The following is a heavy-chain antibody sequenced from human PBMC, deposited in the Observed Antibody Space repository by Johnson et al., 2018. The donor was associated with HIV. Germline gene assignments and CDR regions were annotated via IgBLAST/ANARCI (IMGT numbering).Heavy chain of an antibody. Sequence: QVQLVESGGGLVKPGGSLRLSCAASGFTFSDYYIHWIRQAPGKGLEWLAFITGRGTAIYADSVKGRFTISRDNAKNSLYLQMNSLRTEDTALYYCSRAPGGSPRASFDIWGQGTMVTVSS. CDR3: SRAPGGSPRASFDI. CDR2: ITGRGTAI. CDR1: GFTFSDYY. D-gene: IGHD2-15*01. J-gene: IGHJ3*02. V-gene: IGHV3-11*01.